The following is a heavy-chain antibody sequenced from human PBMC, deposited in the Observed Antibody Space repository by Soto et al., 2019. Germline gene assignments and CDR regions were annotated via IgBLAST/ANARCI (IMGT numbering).Heavy chain of an antibody. CDR3: ARGGYYDSSGSRNYHYYGMDV. CDR1: GYTFTSYG. Sequence: ASVKVSCKGSGYTFTSYGITWVRQAPGQGLEWMGWISAHNGNTDYAQKLQGRVTVTRDTSTSTAYMELRSLRSDDTAVYFCARGGYYDSSGSRNYHYYGMDVCGQGTTVTGSS. J-gene: IGHJ6*02. D-gene: IGHD3-22*01. CDR2: ISAHNGNT. V-gene: IGHV1-18*01.